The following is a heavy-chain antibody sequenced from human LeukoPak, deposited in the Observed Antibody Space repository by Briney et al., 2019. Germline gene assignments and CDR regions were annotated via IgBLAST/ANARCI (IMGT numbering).Heavy chain of an antibody. Sequence: ASVTVSCKASGYTFTGYYMHWVRQAPGQGLEWMGWINPNSGGTNYAQKFQGRVTMTRDTSISTAYMELSRLRSDDAAVYYCARVTRDGYGMKANWFDPWGQGTLVTVSS. V-gene: IGHV1-2*02. CDR2: INPNSGGT. D-gene: IGHD5-24*01. CDR1: GYTFTGYY. CDR3: ARVTRDGYGMKANWFDP. J-gene: IGHJ5*02.